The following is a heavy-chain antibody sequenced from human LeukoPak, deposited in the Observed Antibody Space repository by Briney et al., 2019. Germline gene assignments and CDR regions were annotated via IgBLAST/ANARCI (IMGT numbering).Heavy chain of an antibody. D-gene: IGHD3-22*01. CDR1: GYSFTGYY. CDR2: INPNSGGT. Sequence: ASVKVSCKASGYSFTGYYMHWVRQAPGQGLEWMGWINPNSGGTNYAQKFQGRVTMTSDTSISTAYMELSRLRSDDTAVYYCARARPNGLLRAQDGDFDYWGQGTLVTVSS. V-gene: IGHV1-2*02. CDR3: ARARPNGLLRAQDGDFDY. J-gene: IGHJ4*02.